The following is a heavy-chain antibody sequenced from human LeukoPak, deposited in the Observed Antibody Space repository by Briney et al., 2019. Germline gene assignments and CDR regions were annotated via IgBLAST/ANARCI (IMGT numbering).Heavy chain of an antibody. CDR1: GGSISSGGYY. CDR3: AIVVGATIWY. CDR2: IYYSGST. J-gene: IGHJ4*02. Sequence: SETLSLTCTVSGGSISSGGYYWSWIRQHPGKGLEWIGYIYYSGSTYYNPSLKSRVTISVDTSKNQFSLELSSVTAADTAVYYCAIVVGATIWYWGQGTLVTVSS. V-gene: IGHV4-31*03. D-gene: IGHD1-26*01.